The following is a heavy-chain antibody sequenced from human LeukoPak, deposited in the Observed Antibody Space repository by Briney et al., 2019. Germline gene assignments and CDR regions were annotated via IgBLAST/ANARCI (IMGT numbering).Heavy chain of an antibody. CDR1: GLTFSSYG. Sequence: GGSLRLSCAASGLTFSSYGMSWVRQAPGKGLEWVSAISGSGGSTYYADSVKGRFTVSRDNSKNTLYLQMNSLRAEDTAVYYCARDPSANYYYYMDVWGKGTTVTVSS. J-gene: IGHJ6*03. CDR2: ISGSGGST. V-gene: IGHV3-23*01. CDR3: ARDPSANYYYYMDV.